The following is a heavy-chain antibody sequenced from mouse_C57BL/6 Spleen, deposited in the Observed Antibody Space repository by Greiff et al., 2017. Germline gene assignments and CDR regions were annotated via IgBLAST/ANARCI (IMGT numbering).Heavy chain of an antibody. J-gene: IGHJ1*03. D-gene: IGHD4-1*01. CDR3: ARGGTGYFDV. CDR1: GYAFTNYL. V-gene: IGHV1-54*01. Sequence: QVQLQQSGAELVRPGTSVKVSCKASGYAFTNYLIEWVKQRTGQGLEWIGVINPGSGGTNYNEKFKGKATLTADKSSSTAYMQLSSLTSEDSAVYFCARGGTGYFDVWGTGTTVTVSS. CDR2: INPGSGGT.